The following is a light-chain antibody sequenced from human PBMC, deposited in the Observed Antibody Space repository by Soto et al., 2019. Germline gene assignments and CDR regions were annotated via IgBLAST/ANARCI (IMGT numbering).Light chain of an antibody. CDR3: LQHNSYPLT. J-gene: IGKJ4*01. V-gene: IGKV1-17*01. CDR1: QGISSY. Sequence: DIQMAHSPSSFSASTGDRVTITFRASQGISSYLGWYQQKPGKAPKRLIYAASSLQSGVPSRFSGSGSGTEFTLTISSLQPEDFATYYCLQHNSYPLTFGGGTKVDIK. CDR2: AAS.